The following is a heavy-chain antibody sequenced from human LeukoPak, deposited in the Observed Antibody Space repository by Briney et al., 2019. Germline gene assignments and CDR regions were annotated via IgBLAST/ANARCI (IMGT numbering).Heavy chain of an antibody. CDR2: ISYDGSNK. CDR1: GFTFSSYA. J-gene: IGHJ4*02. CDR3: ARGPQVLRYFDWLERGSYFDY. V-gene: IGHV3-30-3*01. Sequence: GGSLRLSCAASGFTFSSYAMHWVRQAPGKGLEWVAVISYDGSNKYYADSVKGRFTISRDNSKNTLYLQMNSLRAEDTALYYCARGPQVLRYFDWLERGSYFDYWGQGTLVTVSS. D-gene: IGHD3-9*01.